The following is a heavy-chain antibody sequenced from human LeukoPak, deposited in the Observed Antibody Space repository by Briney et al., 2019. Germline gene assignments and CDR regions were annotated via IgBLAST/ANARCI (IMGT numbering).Heavy chain of an antibody. CDR2: IYYSGST. Sequence: SETLSLTCTVSGGSISSSSYYWGWIRQPPGKGLEWIWSIYYSGSTYYNPSLKSRVTISVDTSKNQFSLKLSSVTAADTAVYYCAALRSGTIFGVVIIPYFDYWGQGTLVTVSS. D-gene: IGHD3-3*01. CDR1: GGSISSSSYY. CDR3: AALRSGTIFGVVIIPYFDY. V-gene: IGHV4-39*01. J-gene: IGHJ4*02.